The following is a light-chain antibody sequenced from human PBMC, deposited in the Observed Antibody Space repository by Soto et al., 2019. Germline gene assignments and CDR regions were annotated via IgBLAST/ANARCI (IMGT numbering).Light chain of an antibody. Sequence: EIVLTQSPGTLSLSPGERATLSCRASQSVSSSYLAWYQQKPGQAPRLLIYGATSRATGIPDRFSGSGSGTDFTLTISRLEPEGSAVYYCQQHGSSLFAFGPGNKVDIK. CDR3: QQHGSSLFA. CDR2: GAT. J-gene: IGKJ3*01. CDR1: QSVSSSY. V-gene: IGKV3-20*01.